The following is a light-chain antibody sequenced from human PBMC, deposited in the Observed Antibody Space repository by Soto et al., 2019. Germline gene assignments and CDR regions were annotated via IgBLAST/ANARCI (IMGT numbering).Light chain of an antibody. J-gene: IGLJ1*01. CDR2: YDS. CDR3: QVWDSSSDHYV. V-gene: IGLV3-21*04. CDR1: NIGSKS. Sequence: SYELTQPPSVSVAPGKTARITCGGKNIGSKSVHWYQQKPGQAPVLVIYYDSDRPSGIPERFSGSTSGNTATLTISRVEAEDEADYYCQVWDSSSDHYVFGTGTKVTVL.